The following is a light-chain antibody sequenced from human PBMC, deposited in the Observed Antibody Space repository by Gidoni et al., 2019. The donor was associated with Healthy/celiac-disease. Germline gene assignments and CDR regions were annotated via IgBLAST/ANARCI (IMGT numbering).Light chain of an antibody. CDR3: QQCYSTPRT. CDR1: QSVLYSSNNKNY. J-gene: IGKJ1*01. Sequence: DIVMTQSPDSLAASLGERATINCKSSQSVLYSSNNKNYLAWYQPKPGQPPKLLIYWASTPESGVPYRFSGSGSGTDFTLTISSLQAEDVAVYYCQQCYSTPRTFGQGTKVEIK. V-gene: IGKV4-1*01. CDR2: WAS.